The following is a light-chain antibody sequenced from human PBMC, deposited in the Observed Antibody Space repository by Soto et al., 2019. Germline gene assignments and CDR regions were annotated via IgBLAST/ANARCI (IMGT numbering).Light chain of an antibody. V-gene: IGKV4-1*01. CDR1: QSVLYSSNNKNY. CDR3: QQYCRTPCT. J-gene: IGKJ1*01. Sequence: DLVMTQSPDSLAVSLGERATINCKSSQSVLYSSNNKNYLAWYQQKPGQPPKLLIYWASTRESGVPDRFSGSGSGTDFTLTSSSLQAEDVAVYYCQQYCRTPCTCGQGTKVEIK. CDR2: WAS.